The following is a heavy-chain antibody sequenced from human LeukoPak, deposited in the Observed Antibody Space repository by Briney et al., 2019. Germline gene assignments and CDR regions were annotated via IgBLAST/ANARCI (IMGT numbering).Heavy chain of an antibody. CDR3: TRDRRYGGMDV. CDR1: GFTFSSYW. V-gene: IGHV3-74*01. J-gene: IGHJ6*02. Sequence: PGGSLRLSCAASGFTFSSYWMHWVRQAPGKGLVWVSRIISDGSSATHADSVKGRFTIPRDNAKNMMYLQMNSLRVEDTAVYYCTRDRRYGGMDVWGQGTTVTVAS. D-gene: IGHD3-10*01. CDR2: IISDGSSA.